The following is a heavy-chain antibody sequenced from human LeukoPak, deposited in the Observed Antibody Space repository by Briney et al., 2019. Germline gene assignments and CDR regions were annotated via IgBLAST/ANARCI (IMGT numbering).Heavy chain of an antibody. CDR1: GFTFSYAW. V-gene: IGHV3-15*01. CDR3: TKGIVGASTDWFDP. J-gene: IGHJ5*02. CDR2: IKSRTDGETT. Sequence: GGSLRLSCAVSGFTFSYAWMNWVRQAPGKGLEWVGRIKSRTDGETTDYAAPVKGRFTISRDDSKNMLYLQMNSLKTEDTAVYYCTKGIVGASTDWFDPWGQGTLVTVSS. D-gene: IGHD1-26*01.